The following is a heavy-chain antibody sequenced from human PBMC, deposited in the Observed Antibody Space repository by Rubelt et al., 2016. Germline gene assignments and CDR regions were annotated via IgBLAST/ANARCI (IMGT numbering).Heavy chain of an antibody. J-gene: IGHJ4*02. D-gene: IGHD5-24*01. CDR3: AGRDVFDY. CDR2: ITSTSSKV. CDR1: GFTFSSYN. Sequence: EVQLVESGGGLVQPGGSLRLSCAASGFTFSSYNMNWVRQAPGKGLEWVSYITSTSSKVHYADSVKGRFTISRDNAKNSLYLQMNSLRAEDTAVYYCAGRDVFDYWGQGTLVTVSS. V-gene: IGHV3-48*04.